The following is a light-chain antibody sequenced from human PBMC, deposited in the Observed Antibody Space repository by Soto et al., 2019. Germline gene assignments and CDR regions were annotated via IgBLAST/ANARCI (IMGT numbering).Light chain of an antibody. V-gene: IGKV1-5*01. Sequence: DMTHSPYTLSASILDRFTISFRSSPSVSAWVAWYQQTPGKAPKLLISDAFKLESGVSSRFRGHVSGTEFTLSISGLQPGDSATYYCQQYNSFPWTFGLGTKVDI. CDR1: PSVSAW. CDR2: DAF. CDR3: QQYNSFPWT. J-gene: IGKJ1*01.